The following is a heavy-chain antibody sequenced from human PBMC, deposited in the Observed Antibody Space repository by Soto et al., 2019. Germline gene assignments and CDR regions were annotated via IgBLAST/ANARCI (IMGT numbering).Heavy chain of an antibody. CDR2: ISAYNGKT. Sequence: ASVKVSCKATGYTFNSYGFGWVRQAPGQGLEWMGWISAYNGKTNYAQEFQGRVTMTTDTSTSTAYMELRSLRSDDTAVYYCARDGERYCSSTSCYGIVWFDLWGRGTLVTVSS. CDR3: ARDGERYCSSTSCYGIVWFDL. J-gene: IGHJ2*01. V-gene: IGHV1-18*01. CDR1: GYTFNSYG. D-gene: IGHD2-2*01.